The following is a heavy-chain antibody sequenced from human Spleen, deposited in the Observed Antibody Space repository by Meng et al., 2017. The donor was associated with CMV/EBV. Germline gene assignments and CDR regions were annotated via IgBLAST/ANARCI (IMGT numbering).Heavy chain of an antibody. CDR1: GFTFSDYT. V-gene: IGHV3-21*01. J-gene: IGHJ4*02. Sequence: GGSLRLSCAASGFTFSDYTMNWVRQAPGKGLEWVSSISPSSNYIYYADSLKGRFTISRDNARNSLYLQMNSLRAEDTAVYYCARDSYYDFWSGNDYWGQGTLVTVSS. CDR2: ISPSSNYI. CDR3: ARDSYYDFWSGNDY. D-gene: IGHD3-3*01.